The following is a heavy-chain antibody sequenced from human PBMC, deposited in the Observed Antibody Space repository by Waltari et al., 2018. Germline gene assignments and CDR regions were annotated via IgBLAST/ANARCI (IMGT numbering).Heavy chain of an antibody. Sequence: QVQLQESGPGLVKPSETLSLTCAASGYSISSGYYWGWIRQPPGKGLEWIGSIYHSGSTYYNPSLKSRVTISVDTSKNQFSLKLSSVTAADTAVYYCARFKAAAGTDYFDYWGQGTLVTVSS. D-gene: IGHD6-13*01. V-gene: IGHV4-38-2*01. CDR3: ARFKAAAGTDYFDY. CDR2: IYHSGST. CDR1: GYSISSGYY. J-gene: IGHJ4*02.